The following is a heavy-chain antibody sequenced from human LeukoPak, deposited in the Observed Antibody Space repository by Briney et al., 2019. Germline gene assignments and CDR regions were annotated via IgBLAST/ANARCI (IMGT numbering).Heavy chain of an antibody. CDR3: ARAKKERITIFGVVNGIFDY. V-gene: IGHV3-74*01. Sequence: PGGSLRLSCAASGLIFSRYWMHWVRQAPGKGLVWVSRINSDGSSTSYADSVKGRFTISRDNAKNTLYLQMNSLRAEDTAVYYCARAKKERITIFGVVNGIFDYWGQGTLVTVSS. J-gene: IGHJ4*02. D-gene: IGHD3-3*01. CDR2: INSDGSST. CDR1: GLIFSRYW.